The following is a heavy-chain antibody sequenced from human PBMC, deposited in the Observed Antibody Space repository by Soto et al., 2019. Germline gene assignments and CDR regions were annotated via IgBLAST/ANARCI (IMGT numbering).Heavy chain of an antibody. CDR3: ARDWGYCSSTSCYAYPDY. J-gene: IGHJ4*02. CDR1: GGTFSTYT. Sequence: QVQLVQSGAEVKKPGSSVKVSCKASGGTFSTYTFSWVRQAPGQGLDWMGRIIPILGIANYAQRFQGRVTITADKSTSTAYMELSSLRSEDTAVYSCARDWGYCSSTSCYAYPDYWGQGTLVTVSS. CDR2: IIPILGIA. V-gene: IGHV1-69*08. D-gene: IGHD2-2*01.